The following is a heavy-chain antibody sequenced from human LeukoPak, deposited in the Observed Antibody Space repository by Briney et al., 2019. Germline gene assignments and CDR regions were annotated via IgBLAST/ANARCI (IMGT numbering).Heavy chain of an antibody. D-gene: IGHD2-2*01. CDR2: ISWNSGSI. CDR1: GFTFDDYA. J-gene: IGHJ4*02. CDR3: AKGVEVVPAAAHYFDY. V-gene: IGHV3-9*01. Sequence: PGGSLRLSCAASGFTFDDYAMHWVRHAPGKGLEWVSGISWNSGSIVYADSVKGRFTISRDNAKNSLYLQMNSPRAEDTALYYCAKGVEVVPAAAHYFDYWGQGTLVTVSS.